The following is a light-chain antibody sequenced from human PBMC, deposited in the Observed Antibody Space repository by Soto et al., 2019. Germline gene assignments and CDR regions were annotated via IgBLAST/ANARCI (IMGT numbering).Light chain of an antibody. Sequence: QTVVTQSSSASASLGSSVKLTCTLSSWHSSYIIAWHQQQPGKAPRYLMKLEGSGSYNKGSGVPDRFSGSSSGADRYLTISNLQFEDEADYYCETWDSNTHTVFGGGTQLTVL. V-gene: IGLV4-60*02. J-gene: IGLJ3*02. CDR2: LEGSGSY. CDR3: ETWDSNTHTV. CDR1: SWHSSYI.